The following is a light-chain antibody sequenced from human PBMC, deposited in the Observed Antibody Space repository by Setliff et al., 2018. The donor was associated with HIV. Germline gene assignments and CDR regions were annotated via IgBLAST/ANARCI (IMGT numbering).Light chain of an antibody. Sequence: SVLTQPASVSGSPGQSITISCTGTSSDVGGYNYVPWYQQHPGKAPKLMIYDVTKRPSGVSNRFSSSKSGNTASLTISGLQAEDVADYYCCSYAGSSTPYVFGTGTKVTV. V-gene: IGLV2-23*02. CDR3: CSYAGSSTPYV. J-gene: IGLJ1*01. CDR2: DVT. CDR1: SSDVGGYNY.